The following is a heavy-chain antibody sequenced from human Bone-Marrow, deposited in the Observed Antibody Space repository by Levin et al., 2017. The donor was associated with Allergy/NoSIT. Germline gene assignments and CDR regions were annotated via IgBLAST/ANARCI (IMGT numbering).Heavy chain of an antibody. V-gene: IGHV4-30-2*01. CDR2: IYHSGST. CDR3: ARGGFEWFGEVYGMDV. D-gene: IGHD3-10*01. Sequence: LRLSCAVSGGSISSGGYSWSWIRQPPGKGLEWIGYIYHSGSTYYNPSLKSRVTISVDRSKNQFSLKLSSVTAADTAVYYCARGGFEWFGEVYGMDVWGQGTTVTVSS. CDR1: GGSISSGGYS. J-gene: IGHJ6*02.